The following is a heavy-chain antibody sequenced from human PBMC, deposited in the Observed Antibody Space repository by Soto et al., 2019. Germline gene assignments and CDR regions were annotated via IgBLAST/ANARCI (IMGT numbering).Heavy chain of an antibody. J-gene: IGHJ5*01. CDR2: IYFTGAT. V-gene: IGHV4-61*01. D-gene: IGHD2-2*01. Sequence: PSETLSLTCSVSGDSVSSGTYYWSWIRQPPGKGLEWIGYIYFTGATNHNPSLQSRVTMSRDTSKNQFSLRLNSVTAADTAVYYCARHRSSSSWLDSWGQGALVTVSS. CDR3: ARHRSSSSWLDS. CDR1: GDSVSSGTYY.